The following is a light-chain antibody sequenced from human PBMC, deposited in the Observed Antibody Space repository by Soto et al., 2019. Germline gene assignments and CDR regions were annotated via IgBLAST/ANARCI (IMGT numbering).Light chain of an antibody. V-gene: IGKV1-9*01. J-gene: IGKJ4*01. CDR1: QYISDY. CDR2: AAS. Sequence: DIHLTQSPSFLSASVGDRVTITCLASQYISDYLAWYQQRPGKAPKLLIYAASTLQSGVPSRFSGSGSGTEFTLTISSLQPEDFATYSCQQLNSYPLTVGGGTKVAIK. CDR3: QQLNSYPLT.